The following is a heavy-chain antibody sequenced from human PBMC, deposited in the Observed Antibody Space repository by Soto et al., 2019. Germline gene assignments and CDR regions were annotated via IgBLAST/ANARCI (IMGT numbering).Heavy chain of an antibody. CDR3: VRSMRVRVVAANVSYYYYMDV. J-gene: IGHJ6*03. D-gene: IGHD2-15*01. CDR1: GFTFSSYS. V-gene: IGHV3-48*01. Sequence: PGGSLRLSCAASGFTFSSYSMNWVRQAPGKGLEWVSYISSSSSTIYYADSVKGRFTISRDNAKNSLYLQMNSLRAEDTAVYYCVRSMRVRVVAANVSYYYYMDVWGKGTTVTVSS. CDR2: ISSSSSTI.